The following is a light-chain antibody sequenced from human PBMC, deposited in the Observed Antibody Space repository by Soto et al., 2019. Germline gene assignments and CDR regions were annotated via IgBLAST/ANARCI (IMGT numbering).Light chain of an antibody. V-gene: IGKV3-15*01. CDR3: QQYNSWPLT. Sequence: ETVMTQSPATLSMSPGGRATLSCRASQSLNSDLAWYQQKPGQAPRLLIYGASTRATGIPGRFSGSGSGTEFTLTISSLQSGDFAVYYCQQYNSWPLTFGGGTKV. J-gene: IGKJ4*01. CDR1: QSLNSD. CDR2: GAS.